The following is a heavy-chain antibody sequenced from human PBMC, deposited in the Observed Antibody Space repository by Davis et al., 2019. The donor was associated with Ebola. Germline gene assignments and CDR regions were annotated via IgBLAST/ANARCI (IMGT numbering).Heavy chain of an antibody. CDR1: GYSFTSYW. Sequence: GESLKISCKGSGYSFTSYWISWVRQMPGKGLEWMGRIDPSDSYTNYSPSFQGHVTISADKSTSAAHLQWNSLKASDTAIYYCARRGYSGLYHGFDVWGQGTLVTVSS. CDR2: IDPSDSYT. V-gene: IGHV5-10-1*01. J-gene: IGHJ4*02. D-gene: IGHD5-12*01. CDR3: ARRGYSGLYHGFDV.